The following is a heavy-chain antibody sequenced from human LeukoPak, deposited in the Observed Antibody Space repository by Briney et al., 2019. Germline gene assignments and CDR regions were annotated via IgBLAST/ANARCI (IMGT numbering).Heavy chain of an antibody. D-gene: IGHD7-27*01. CDR1: GYTFTDYY. V-gene: IGHV1-2*06. J-gene: IGHJ4*02. Sequence: ASVKVSCKASGYTFTDYYIQWVRQAPGQGLEWMGRINPKSGGTEDTQDFQGRVTMTRDTSISTAYMELSSLTSDDTAIYYCARDLASTSNWEFDFWGQGTPVSVSP. CDR3: ARDLASTSNWEFDF. CDR2: INPKSGGT.